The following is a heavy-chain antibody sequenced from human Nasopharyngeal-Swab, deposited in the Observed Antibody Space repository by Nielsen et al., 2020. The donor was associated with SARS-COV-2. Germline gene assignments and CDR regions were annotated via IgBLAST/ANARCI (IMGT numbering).Heavy chain of an antibody. CDR3: ASSEGSGPLWYFDL. CDR1: GFTVSSNY. CDR2: IYSGGST. J-gene: IGHJ2*01. V-gene: IGHV3-53*01. Sequence: GESLKLSCAASGFTVSSNYMIWVRQAPGKGLEWVSVIYSGGSTYYADSVKGRFTISRDNSKNTLYLQMNSLRAEDTAVYYCASSEGSGPLWYFDLWGRGTLVTVSS. D-gene: IGHD6-19*01.